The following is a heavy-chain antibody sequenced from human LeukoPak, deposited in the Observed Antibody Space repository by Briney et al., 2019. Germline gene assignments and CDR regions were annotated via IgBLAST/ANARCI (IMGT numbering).Heavy chain of an antibody. D-gene: IGHD3-3*01. CDR1: GSTFSNYA. J-gene: IGHJ4*02. Sequence: PGGSLRLSCAASGSTFSNYAMSWVRQAPGKGLEWVSAISGIGGSTYYADSVKGRFTISRDNSKNTLYLQMNSLRAEDTAIYYCARDERLLSFLKWGQGTLVTVSS. V-gene: IGHV3-23*01. CDR3: ARDERLLSFLK. CDR2: ISGIGGST.